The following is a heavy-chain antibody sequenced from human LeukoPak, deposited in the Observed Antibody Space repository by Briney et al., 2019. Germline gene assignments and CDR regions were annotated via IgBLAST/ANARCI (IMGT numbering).Heavy chain of an antibody. V-gene: IGHV3-23*01. CDR3: AKVPSWSRYYFDY. CDR2: ISSSGGST. Sequence: PGGSLRLSCAASGFTFSSYAMSWVRQAPGKGLEWVSGISSSGGSTHYADSVKGRFTISRDISRNTLYLQMNSLRAEDTAVYYCAKVPSWSRYYFDYWGQGTPVTLSS. CDR1: GFTFSSYA. D-gene: IGHD2-8*01. J-gene: IGHJ4*02.